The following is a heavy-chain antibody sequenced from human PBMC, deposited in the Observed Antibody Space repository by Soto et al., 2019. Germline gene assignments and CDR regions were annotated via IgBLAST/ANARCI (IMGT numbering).Heavy chain of an antibody. V-gene: IGHV3-21*01. CDR2: ISSSSSYI. D-gene: IGHD3-22*01. J-gene: IGHJ6*02. CDR1: GFTFSSYS. CDR3: ARWYYDSSGLLNPTYYYYYGMDV. Sequence: GGSLRLSCAVSGFTFSSYSMNWVRQAPGKGLEWVSSISSSSSYIYYADSVKGRFTISRDNAKNSLYLQMNSLRAEDTAVYYCARWYYDSSGLLNPTYYYYYGMDVWGQGTTVTVSS.